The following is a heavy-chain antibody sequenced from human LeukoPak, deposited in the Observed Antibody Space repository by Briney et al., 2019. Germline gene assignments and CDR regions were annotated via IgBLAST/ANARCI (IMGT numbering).Heavy chain of an antibody. Sequence: HPGGSLRLSCAASGFTFSSYAMHWVRQAPGRGLEWVAVISYDGSHKYYVDSVKGRFTISRDNSKNTLYLQMNSLRAEDTAVYYCAKGHYTDVWGKGTTVTVSS. CDR1: GFTFSSYA. CDR3: AKGHYTDV. CDR2: ISYDGSHK. V-gene: IGHV3-30*04. J-gene: IGHJ6*03.